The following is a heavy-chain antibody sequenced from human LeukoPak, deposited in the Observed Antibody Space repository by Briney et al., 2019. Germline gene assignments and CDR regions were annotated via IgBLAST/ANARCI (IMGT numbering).Heavy chain of an antibody. V-gene: IGHV3-23*01. Sequence: GGSLRLSCAASGFTFSSYAMSWVRQAPGKGLEWVSAISGSGGSTYYADSVKGRFSISRDNSKNTLYLQMNSLRAEDTAVYYCATIDYYDSSGYQDVFDIWGQGTMVTVSS. CDR3: ATIDYYDSSGYQDVFDI. D-gene: IGHD3-22*01. CDR1: GFTFSSYA. J-gene: IGHJ3*02. CDR2: ISGSGGST.